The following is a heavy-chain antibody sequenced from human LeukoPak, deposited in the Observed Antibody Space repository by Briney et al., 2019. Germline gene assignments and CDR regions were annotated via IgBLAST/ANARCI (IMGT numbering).Heavy chain of an antibody. Sequence: PGRSLRLSCAASGFTFSSYGMHWVRQAPGEGLEWVAVISYDGSNKYYADSVKGRFTIARDNSKNTLYLQMNSLRVEDTAVYYCAKTPLRFLELFYYYGMDVWGQGTTVTVSS. J-gene: IGHJ6*02. CDR2: ISYDGSNK. CDR1: GFTFSSYG. D-gene: IGHD3-3*01. CDR3: AKTPLRFLELFYYYGMDV. V-gene: IGHV3-30*18.